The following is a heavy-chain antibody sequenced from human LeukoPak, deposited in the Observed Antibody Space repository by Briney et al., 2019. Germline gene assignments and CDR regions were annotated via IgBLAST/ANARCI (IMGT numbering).Heavy chain of an antibody. CDR1: GYSFTSYY. CDR2: INPSGGST. J-gene: IGHJ4*02. CDR3: ARELAAAWTYFDY. D-gene: IGHD6-13*01. Sequence: ASVKVSCKASGYSFTSYYMHWVGQAPGQGLEWMGIINPSGGSTSYAQKFQGRVTMTRDTSTSTVYMELSSLRSEDTAVYYCARELAAAWTYFDYWGQGTLVTVSS. V-gene: IGHV1-46*01.